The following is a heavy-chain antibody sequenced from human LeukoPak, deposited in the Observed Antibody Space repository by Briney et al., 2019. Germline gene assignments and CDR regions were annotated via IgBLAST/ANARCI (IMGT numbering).Heavy chain of an antibody. J-gene: IGHJ4*02. Sequence: GASVKVSCKASGYTFTSYAMHWVRQAPGQRLEWMGWINAGNGNTKYSQEFQGRVTITRDTSASTAYMELSSLRSEDMAVYYCARDRAEAGAAADKTLDYWGQGTLVTVSS. CDR2: INAGNGNT. CDR1: GYTFTSYA. V-gene: IGHV1-3*03. CDR3: ARDRAEAGAAADKTLDY. D-gene: IGHD6-13*01.